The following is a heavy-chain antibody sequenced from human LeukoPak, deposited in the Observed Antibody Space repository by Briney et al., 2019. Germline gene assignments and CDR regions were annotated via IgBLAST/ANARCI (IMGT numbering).Heavy chain of an antibody. CDR2: IHYSGST. V-gene: IGHV4-59*12. CDR1: GGSISSYY. CDR3: ARDYGDYVGAFDI. Sequence: PSGTLSLTCTVSGGSISSYYWNWIRQPPGKGLEWIGLIHYSGSTNYNPSLKSRLTMSVDTSKNQFSLKLSSVTAADTAVYYCARDYGDYVGAFDIWGQGTMVTVSS. D-gene: IGHD4-17*01. J-gene: IGHJ3*02.